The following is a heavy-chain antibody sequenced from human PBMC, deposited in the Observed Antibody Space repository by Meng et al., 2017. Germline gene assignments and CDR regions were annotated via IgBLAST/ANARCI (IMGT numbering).Heavy chain of an antibody. V-gene: IGHV4-4*02. D-gene: IGHD6-19*01. CDR3: ARGRYSSGWDRFDY. CDR1: GGSISSSNW. J-gene: IGHJ4*02. CDR2: IYHSGST. Sequence: QRLREGAGPGSVKPSGTLSLTCAVSGGSISSSNWWSWVRQPQGKGLEWIGEIYHSGSTNYNPSLKSRVTISVDKSKNQFSLKLSSVTAADTAVYYCARGRYSSGWDRFDYWGQGTLVTVSS.